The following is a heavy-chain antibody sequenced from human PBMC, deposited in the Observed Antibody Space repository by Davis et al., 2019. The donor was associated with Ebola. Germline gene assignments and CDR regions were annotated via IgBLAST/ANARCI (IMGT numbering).Heavy chain of an antibody. CDR1: GYTFIDYY. CDR2: VNPRYGGT. J-gene: IGHJ6*02. Sequence: ASVKVSCKASGYTFIDYYIHWVRQAPGQGLEWMGWVNPRYGGTKYAQKFQGWVTLTWDTSINTAYMELSRLTSDDTAVYYCARGPKGMEVWGQGTTVTVSS. CDR3: ARGPKGMEV. V-gene: IGHV1-2*04.